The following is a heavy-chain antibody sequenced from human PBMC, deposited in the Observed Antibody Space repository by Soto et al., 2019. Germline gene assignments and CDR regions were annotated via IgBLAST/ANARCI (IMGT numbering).Heavy chain of an antibody. CDR2: IYYSGST. V-gene: IGHV4-59*01. J-gene: IGHJ6*02. Sequence: SETLSLTCTVSGGSISSYYWSWIRQPPGKGLEWIGYIYYSGSTNYNPSLKSRVTMSVDTSKNQFSLKLSSVTAADTAVYYCARGAGYYYYGMDVWGQGTTVTVSS. CDR1: GGSISSYY. D-gene: IGHD3-10*01. CDR3: ARGAGYYYYGMDV.